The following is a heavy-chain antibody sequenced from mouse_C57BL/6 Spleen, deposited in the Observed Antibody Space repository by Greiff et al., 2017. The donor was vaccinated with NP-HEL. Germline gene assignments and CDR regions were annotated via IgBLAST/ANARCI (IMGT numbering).Heavy chain of an antibody. CDR3: ARSKGGYYGAMDY. V-gene: IGHV1-82*01. Sequence: QVQLKESGPELVKPGASVKISCKASGYAFSSSWMNWVKQRPGKGLEWIGRIYPGDGDTNYNGKFKGKATLTADKSSSTAYMQLSSLTSEDSAVYFCARSKGGYYGAMDYWGQGTSVTVSS. CDR2: IYPGDGDT. CDR1: GYAFSSSW. J-gene: IGHJ4*01. D-gene: IGHD2-3*01.